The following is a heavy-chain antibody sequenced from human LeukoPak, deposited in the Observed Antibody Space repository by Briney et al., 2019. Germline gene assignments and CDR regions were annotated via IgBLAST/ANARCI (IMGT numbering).Heavy chain of an antibody. CDR1: GFTFDDYA. D-gene: IGHD3-22*01. CDR3: ARVPPYYYDSSGYQQYYFDY. Sequence: GGSLRLSCAASGFTFDDYAMHWVRQAPGKGLEWVSGISWNSGSIGYADSVKGRFTISRDNAKNSLYLQMNSLRAEDTAVYYCARVPPYYYDSSGYQQYYFDYWGQGTLVTVSS. V-gene: IGHV3-9*01. J-gene: IGHJ4*02. CDR2: ISWNSGSI.